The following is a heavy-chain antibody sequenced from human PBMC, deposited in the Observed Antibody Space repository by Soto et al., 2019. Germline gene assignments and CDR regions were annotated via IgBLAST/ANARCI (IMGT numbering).Heavy chain of an antibody. CDR2: IDPSDSYT. Sequence: XESLKISCKGSGYSFASYWISWVRQMPGKGLEWMGRIDPSDSYTNYSPSFQGHVTISADKSISTAYLQWSSLKASDTAMYYCARGGVDDYGDYLQHWGQGTLVTVSS. CDR3: ARGGVDDYGDYLQH. V-gene: IGHV5-10-1*01. D-gene: IGHD4-17*01. CDR1: GYSFASYW. J-gene: IGHJ1*01.